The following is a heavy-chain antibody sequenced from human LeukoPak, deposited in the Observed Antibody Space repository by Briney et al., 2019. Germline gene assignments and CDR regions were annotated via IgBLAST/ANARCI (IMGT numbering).Heavy chain of an antibody. CDR3: ARGQFGELPMDIDY. V-gene: IGHV4-59*08. Sequence: KPSETLSLTCTVSGGSISSYYWSWIRQPPGKGLGWIGYIYYSGSTNYNPSLKSRVTISVDTSKNQFSLKLSSVTAADTAVYYCARGQFGELPMDIDYWGQGTLVTVSS. CDR1: GGSISSYY. J-gene: IGHJ4*02. D-gene: IGHD3-10*01. CDR2: IYYSGST.